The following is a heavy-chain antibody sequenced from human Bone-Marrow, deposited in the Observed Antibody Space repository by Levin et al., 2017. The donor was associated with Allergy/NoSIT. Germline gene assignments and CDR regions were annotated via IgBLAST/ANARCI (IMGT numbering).Heavy chain of an antibody. V-gene: IGHV1-24*01. J-gene: IGHJ4*02. D-gene: IGHD6-13*01. CDR2: FDPEDGET. Sequence: PVASVKVSCKVSGYTLTELSMHWVRQAPGKGLEWMGGFDPEDGETIYAQKFQGRVTMTEDTSTDTAYMELSSLRSEDTAVYYCAIRPPYGSIAAAGMGGDYFDYWGQGTLVTVSS. CDR1: GYTLTELS. CDR3: AIRPPYGSIAAAGMGGDYFDY.